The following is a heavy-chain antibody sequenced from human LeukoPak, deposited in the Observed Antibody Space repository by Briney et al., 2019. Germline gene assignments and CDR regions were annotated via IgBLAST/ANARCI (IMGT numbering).Heavy chain of an antibody. V-gene: IGHV3-33*01. J-gene: IGHJ6*02. Sequence: GGTLRLSCAASGVTFSSYGMHWVRQAPGKGLEWVAVIWNDGSNKYYADSVKGRFTISKDNSKTTPYPQMNSLTAEDTAVYYCATAHYYGSSVLNGMDVWGQGATVTVSS. CDR2: IWNDGSNK. D-gene: IGHD3-22*01. CDR3: ATAHYYGSSVLNGMDV. CDR1: GVTFSSYG.